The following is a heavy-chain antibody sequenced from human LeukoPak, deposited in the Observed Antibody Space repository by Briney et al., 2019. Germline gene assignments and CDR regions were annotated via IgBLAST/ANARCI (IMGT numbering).Heavy chain of an antibody. J-gene: IGHJ5*02. CDR2: ISSSGSTI. CDR1: GFTFSDYY. Sequence: GGSLRLSCAASGFTFSDYYMSWIRQAPGKGLEWVSYISSSGSTIYYADSVKGRFTISRDNSKNTLYLQMNSLRAEDTAVYYCARDRARGVFDPWGQGTLVTVSS. D-gene: IGHD3-10*01. CDR3: ARDRARGVFDP. V-gene: IGHV3-11*04.